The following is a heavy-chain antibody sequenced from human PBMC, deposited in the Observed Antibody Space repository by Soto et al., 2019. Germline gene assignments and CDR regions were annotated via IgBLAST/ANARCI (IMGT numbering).Heavy chain of an antibody. Sequence: PGGSLRLSCTTSGFLFNTYAMHWVRQAPGKGLEWVAVMPHDGTNTYYVDSVKGRFTISRDNPKNTLYLQMNTLRTDDTAVYYCARPGSGYDVLTGHYFYYYHAMDVWGEGTPVTVYS. CDR2: MPHDGTNT. CDR3: ARPGSGYDVLTGHYFYYYHAMDV. D-gene: IGHD3-9*01. J-gene: IGHJ6*04. CDR1: GFLFNTYA. V-gene: IGHV3-30-3*01.